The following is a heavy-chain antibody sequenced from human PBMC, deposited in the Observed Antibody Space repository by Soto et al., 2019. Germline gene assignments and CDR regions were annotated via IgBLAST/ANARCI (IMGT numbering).Heavy chain of an antibody. D-gene: IGHD3-16*01. J-gene: IGHJ6*01. CDR2: VIPLFDTA. V-gene: IGHV1-69*01. CDR1: GGIFTNNA. CDR3: GTGGHHDGYNFSHGLDV. Sequence: QVQVVQSGAEVKKPGSSVKVSCKVSGGIFTNNAISWVRQAPGQGLEWLGGVIPLFDTAYYAQIFRGRLRMSADGSTTTAYMELSGRTSADTAVYFCGTGGHHDGYNFSHGLDVWGEGPTVAVS.